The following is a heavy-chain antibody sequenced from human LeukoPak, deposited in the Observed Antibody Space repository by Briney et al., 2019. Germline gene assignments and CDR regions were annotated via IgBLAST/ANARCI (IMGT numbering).Heavy chain of an antibody. V-gene: IGHV3-48*01. CDR1: GFPFSRYS. CDR2: ISSSSSTI. CDR3: ARDVEQWLVRVYYFDY. D-gene: IGHD6-19*01. J-gene: IGHJ4*02. Sequence: GGSLRLSCAASGFPFSRYSMNWVRQAPGKGLEWVSYISSSSSTIYYADSVKGRFTISRDNARNSLFLRMTSLRAEDTAVYYCARDVEQWLVRVYYFDYWGQGTLVTVSS.